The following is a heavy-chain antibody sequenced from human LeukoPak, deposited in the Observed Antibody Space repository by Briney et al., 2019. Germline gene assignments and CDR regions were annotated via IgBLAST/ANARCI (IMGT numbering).Heavy chain of an antibody. CDR1: RFTFSSYA. CDR3: AKGPHYYDSSGPDY. J-gene: IGHJ4*02. CDR2: ISGSGGST. V-gene: IGHV3-23*01. Sequence: PGGSLRLSRAASRFTFSSYAMSWVRQAPGKGLEWVSAISGSGGSTYYADSVKGRFTISRDNSKNTLYLQMNSLRAEDTAVYYCAKGPHYYDSSGPDYWGQGTLVTVSS. D-gene: IGHD3-22*01.